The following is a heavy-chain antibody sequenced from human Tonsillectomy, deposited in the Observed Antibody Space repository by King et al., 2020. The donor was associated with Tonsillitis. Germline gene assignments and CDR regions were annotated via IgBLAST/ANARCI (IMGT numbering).Heavy chain of an antibody. CDR3: ARDGYCSGGSCYSGPAEFDY. CDR2: VSAYNVNT. D-gene: IGHD2-15*01. CDR1: GYTFTSYG. V-gene: IGHV1-18*01. Sequence: LQLVQSGAEVKKPGASVKVSCKASGYTFTSYGISWVRQAPGQGLEWMGRVSAYNVNTNYAQKFQGRVTMTTDTSTSTAYMEVRSLRSDDTAGYFCARDGYCSGGSCYSGPAEFDYWGQGTLVTVSS. J-gene: IGHJ4*02.